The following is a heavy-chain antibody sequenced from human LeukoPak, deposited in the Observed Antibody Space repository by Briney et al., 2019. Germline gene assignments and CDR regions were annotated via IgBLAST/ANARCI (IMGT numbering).Heavy chain of an antibody. CDR2: TYYRSKWYN. J-gene: IGHJ4*02. Sequence: SQTLSLTCGLSGDSVSSNNGAWNWIRQYPSRGIEWVGRTYYRSKWYNDYATSLQGRITISPNTSKNQFSLHLYSGTPEDTAVYYCAREVGTTGWYTFDYGGQGILVTVSA. V-gene: IGHV6-1*01. CDR1: GDSVSSNNGA. CDR3: AREVGTTGWYTFDY. D-gene: IGHD6-19*01.